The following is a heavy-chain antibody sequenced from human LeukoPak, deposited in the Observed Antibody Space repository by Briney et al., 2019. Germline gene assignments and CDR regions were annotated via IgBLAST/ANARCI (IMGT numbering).Heavy chain of an antibody. D-gene: IGHD1-1*01. V-gene: IGHV5-10-1*01. CDR2: TDPSDSYT. CDR1: GYSFTSYW. Sequence: GESLKISCKGSGYSFTSYWISWVRQMPGKGLEWMGRTDPSDSYTNYSPSFQGHVTISADKSISTAYLQWSSLKASDTAMYYCARRYWNDPSSAYYYYGMDVWGQGTTVTVSS. CDR3: ARRYWNDPSSAYYYYGMDV. J-gene: IGHJ6*02.